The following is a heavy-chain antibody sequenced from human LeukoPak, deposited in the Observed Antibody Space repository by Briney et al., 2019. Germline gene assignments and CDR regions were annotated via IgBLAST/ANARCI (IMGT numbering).Heavy chain of an antibody. Sequence: PSETLSLTCAVYGGSFSGYYWSWIRQPPGKGLEWIGEINHSGSTNYNPSLKSRVTISVDTSKNQFSLKLSSVTAADTAVYYCARLYDFWSGFGFDPWGQGTLVTVSS. V-gene: IGHV4-34*01. CDR1: GGSFSGYY. CDR3: ARLYDFWSGFGFDP. J-gene: IGHJ5*02. D-gene: IGHD3-3*01. CDR2: INHSGST.